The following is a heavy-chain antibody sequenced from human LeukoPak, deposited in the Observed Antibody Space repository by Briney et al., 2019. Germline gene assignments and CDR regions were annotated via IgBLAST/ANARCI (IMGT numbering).Heavy chain of an antibody. Sequence: SETLSLTCTVSGGSISSSSYYWGWIRQPPGKGLEWIGSIYYSGSTYYNPSLKSRVTISADTSKNQFSLKLSSVTAADTAVYYCARDDSSGYYTRFDPWGQGTLVTVSS. J-gene: IGHJ5*02. CDR3: ARDDSSGYYTRFDP. V-gene: IGHV4-39*01. D-gene: IGHD3-22*01. CDR1: GGSISSSSYY. CDR2: IYYSGST.